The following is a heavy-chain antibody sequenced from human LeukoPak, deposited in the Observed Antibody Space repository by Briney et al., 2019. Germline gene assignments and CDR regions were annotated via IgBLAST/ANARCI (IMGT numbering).Heavy chain of an antibody. D-gene: IGHD3-16*01. J-gene: IGHJ5*02. Sequence: GGSLRLSCAASGIIITSYWMSWVRQTPGKGLEWAANIKQDGSEKNYVDSVKGRFTIFRDNARNSLYLQMNSLRAEDTAVYYCASHSYGYNHWGQGTLVIVSS. CDR3: ASHSYGYNH. V-gene: IGHV3-7*01. CDR1: GIIITSYW. CDR2: IKQDGSEK.